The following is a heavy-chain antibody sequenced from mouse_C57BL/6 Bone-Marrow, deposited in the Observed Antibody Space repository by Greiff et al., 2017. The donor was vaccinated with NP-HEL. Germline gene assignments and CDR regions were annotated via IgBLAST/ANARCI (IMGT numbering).Heavy chain of an antibody. J-gene: IGHJ1*03. V-gene: IGHV6-3*01. D-gene: IGHD1-1*01. Sequence: EVKLMESGGGLVQPGGSMKLSCVASGFTFSNYWMNWVRQSPEKGLEWVAQIRLKSDNYATHYAESVKGRFTISRDDSKSSVYLQMNNLRAEDTGIYYCTELYYYGSSYWYFDVWGTGTTVTVSS. CDR2: IRLKSDNYAT. CDR1: GFTFSNYW. CDR3: TELYYYGSSYWYFDV.